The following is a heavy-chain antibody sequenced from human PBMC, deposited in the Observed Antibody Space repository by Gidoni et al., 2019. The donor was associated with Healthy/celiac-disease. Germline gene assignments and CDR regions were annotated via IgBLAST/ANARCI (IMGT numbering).Heavy chain of an antibody. V-gene: IGHV4-39*01. CDR2: IYYSGST. J-gene: IGHJ4*02. CDR3: ARHPNWNYAYDY. Sequence: QLQLQESGPGLVKPSDTLSLTCTVSVGSISSSSYYWGWIRHPPGKGLEWIGSIYYSGSTYYNPSLKSRVTISVDTSKNQFSLKLSSVTAADTAVYYCARHPNWNYAYDYWGQGTLVTVSS. CDR1: VGSISSSSYY. D-gene: IGHD1-7*01.